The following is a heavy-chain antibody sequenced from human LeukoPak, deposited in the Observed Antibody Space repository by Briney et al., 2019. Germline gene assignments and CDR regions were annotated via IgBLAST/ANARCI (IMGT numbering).Heavy chain of an antibody. Sequence: PGGSLRLSCAASGFTFSSYAMSWVRQAPGKGLEWVSAISGSGGSTYYADSVKGRFTISRDNSKNTLYLQMNSLRAEDTAVYYCAKVADHDILTGPHFDYWGQGTLVTVSS. CDR3: AKVADHDILTGPHFDY. CDR1: GFTFSSYA. J-gene: IGHJ4*02. D-gene: IGHD3-9*01. CDR2: ISGSGGST. V-gene: IGHV3-23*01.